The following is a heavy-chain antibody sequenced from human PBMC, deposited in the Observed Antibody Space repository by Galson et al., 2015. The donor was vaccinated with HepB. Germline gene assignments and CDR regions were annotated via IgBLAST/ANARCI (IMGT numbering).Heavy chain of an antibody. Sequence: SLRLSCAASGFTFSSYGMHWVRQAPGKGLEWVAVIWYDGSNKYYADSVKGRFTISRDNSKNTLYLQMNSLRAEDTAVYYCARDLGVVVPAAGAFDIWGQGTMVTVSS. J-gene: IGHJ3*02. CDR2: IWYDGSNK. CDR1: GFTFSSYG. D-gene: IGHD2-2*01. V-gene: IGHV3-33*01. CDR3: ARDLGVVVPAAGAFDI.